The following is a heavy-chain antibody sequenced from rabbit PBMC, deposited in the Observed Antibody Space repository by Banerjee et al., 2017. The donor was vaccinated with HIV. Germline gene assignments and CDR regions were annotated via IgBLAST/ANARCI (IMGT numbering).Heavy chain of an antibody. J-gene: IGHJ4*01. V-gene: IGHV1S40*01. CDR2: IYAGSGGDT. CDR1: GFSFSNSHH. CDR3: ARGGLFGLDDL. Sequence: QSLEESGGDLVKPGASLTLTCTASGFSFSNSHHMCWVRQAPGKGLEWIACIYAGSGGDTYYASWAKGRFTISKTSTTVTLQMTSLTAADTATYFCARGGLFGLDDLWGPGTLVTVS. D-gene: IGHD2-1*01.